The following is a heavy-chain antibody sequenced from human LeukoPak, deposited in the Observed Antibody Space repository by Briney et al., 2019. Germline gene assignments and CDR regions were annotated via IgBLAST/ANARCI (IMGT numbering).Heavy chain of an antibody. CDR1: GGSFSGYY. D-gene: IGHD6-19*01. CDR2: INHSGST. CDR3: ARLWSFSGWYLDDY. J-gene: IGHJ4*02. Sequence: SETLSLTCAVYGGSFSGYYWSWIRQPRGKGLEWIGEINHSGSTNYNPSLKSRVNISVDTSKNQFSLRLSSVTVADTAVYYCARLWSFSGWYLDDYWGQGTLVTVSS. V-gene: IGHV4-34*01.